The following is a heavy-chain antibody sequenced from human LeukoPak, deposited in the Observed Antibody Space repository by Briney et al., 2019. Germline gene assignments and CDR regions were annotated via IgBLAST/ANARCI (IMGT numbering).Heavy chain of an antibody. CDR1: GGSISSSSYY. J-gene: IGHJ4*02. CDR2: IYYSGST. D-gene: IGHD6-6*01. Sequence: SETLSLTCTVSGGSISSSSYYWGWIRQPPGKGLEWIGSIYYSGSTYYNPSLKSRVTISVDTSKNQFSLKLSSVTAADTAVYYCARDEYSSSAVDYWGQGTLVTVSS. V-gene: IGHV4-39*07. CDR3: ARDEYSSSAVDY.